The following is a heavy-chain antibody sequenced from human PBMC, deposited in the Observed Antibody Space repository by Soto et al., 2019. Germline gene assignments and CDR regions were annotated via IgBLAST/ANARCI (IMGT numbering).Heavy chain of an antibody. CDR3: ARLGSYYDFWSGTGYYYYMDV. D-gene: IGHD3-3*01. CDR2: ISAYNGNT. Sequence: ASVKVSCKASGYTFTSYGISWVRQAPGQGLERMGWISAYNGNTNYAQKLQGRVTMTTDTSTSTAYMELRSLRSDDTAVYYCARLGSYYDFWSGTGYYYYMDVWGKGTTVTVSS. CDR1: GYTFTSYG. V-gene: IGHV1-18*01. J-gene: IGHJ6*03.